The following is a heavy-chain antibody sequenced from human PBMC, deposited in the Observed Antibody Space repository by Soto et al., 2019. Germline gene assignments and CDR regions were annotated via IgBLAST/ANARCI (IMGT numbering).Heavy chain of an antibody. CDR2: MWFDETNK. V-gene: IGHV3-33*01. CDR3: AREGLSGSQPELDS. CDR1: VFIFSRFG. J-gene: IGHJ4*02. D-gene: IGHD1-26*01. Sequence: GRSLRLSCAASVFIFSRFGMHWFRQAPGKGLEWVAVMWFDETNKFYADSVKGRFIISRDNSENLLYLQMNSLRVEDTAVYYCAREGLSGSQPELDSWGQGTLVTVSS.